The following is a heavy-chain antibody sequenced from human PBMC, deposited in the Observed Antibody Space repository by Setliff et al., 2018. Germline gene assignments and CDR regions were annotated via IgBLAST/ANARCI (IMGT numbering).Heavy chain of an antibody. CDR2: IYTGEGST. Sequence: GGSLRLSCAASGFTFSSYAMNWVRQAPGKGLEWVSVIYTGEGSTYYADSVKGRFTVSRDNTKNALFLQMNDLRADDTAIYYCAKSPVRFGIDVVIPSYFDSWGPGALVTVSS. V-gene: IGHV3-23*03. CDR3: AKSPVRFGIDVVIPSYFDS. D-gene: IGHD3-16*02. J-gene: IGHJ4*02. CDR1: GFTFSSYA.